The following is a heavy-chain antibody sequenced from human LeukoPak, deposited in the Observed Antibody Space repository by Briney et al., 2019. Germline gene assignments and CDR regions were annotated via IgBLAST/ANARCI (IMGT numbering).Heavy chain of an antibody. CDR1: GLTFSGSW. D-gene: IGHD6-13*01. CDR2: MKPDGSES. CDR3: ASRHSSSWYYYYYYMDV. V-gene: IGHV3-7*01. Sequence: GGSLRLSCAVSGLTFSGSWITWIRQAPGKGLEWVASMKPDGSESWYVDSVKGRFTISRDNSKNLLYLQLTSLRAEDTALYYCASRHSSSWYYYYYYMDVWGKGTTVTVSS. J-gene: IGHJ6*03.